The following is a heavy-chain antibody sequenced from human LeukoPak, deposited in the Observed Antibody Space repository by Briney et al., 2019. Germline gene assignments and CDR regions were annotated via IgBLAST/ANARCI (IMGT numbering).Heavy chain of an antibody. CDR2: IYYSGST. CDR3: AREAYSSGWYRWFDP. CDR1: GGSISSYY. J-gene: IGHJ5*02. D-gene: IGHD6-19*01. Sequence: SETLSLTCTVSGGSISSYYWSWIRQPPGKGLEWIGYIYYSGSTNYNPSLKSRVTISVDTSKNQFSLKLSSVTAADTAVYYCAREAYSSGWYRWFDPWGQGTLVTVSS. V-gene: IGHV4-59*01.